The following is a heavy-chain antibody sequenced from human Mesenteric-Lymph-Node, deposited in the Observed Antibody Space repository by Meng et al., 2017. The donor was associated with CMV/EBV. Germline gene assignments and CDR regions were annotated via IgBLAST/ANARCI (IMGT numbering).Heavy chain of an antibody. Sequence: GESLKISCAASGFTFNSYSMNWVRQAPGKGLEWVSSISSSGTYIYYADSVQGRFTISRDNARNSLYLQMNSLRAEDTAVYYCAKVDYSNYVFSAFDIWGQGTMVTVSS. CDR3: AKVDYSNYVFSAFDI. D-gene: IGHD4-11*01. CDR2: ISSSGTYI. J-gene: IGHJ3*02. V-gene: IGHV3-21*04. CDR1: GFTFNSYS.